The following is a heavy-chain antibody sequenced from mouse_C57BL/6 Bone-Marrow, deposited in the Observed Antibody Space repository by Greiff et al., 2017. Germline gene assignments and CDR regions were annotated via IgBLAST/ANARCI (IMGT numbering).Heavy chain of an antibody. CDR3: ARQPSSIMVYYYAMDY. J-gene: IGHJ4*01. V-gene: IGHV5-12*01. Sequence: EVKVVESGGGLVQPGGSLKLSCAASGFTFSDYYMYWVRQTPEKRLEWVAYISNGGGSTYSPDPVKGRFTISRDNAKNTLYLQMSRLKSEDTDMYYCARQPSSIMVYYYAMDYWGQGTSVTVSS. CDR2: ISNGGGST. CDR1: GFTFSDYY. D-gene: IGHD2-3*01.